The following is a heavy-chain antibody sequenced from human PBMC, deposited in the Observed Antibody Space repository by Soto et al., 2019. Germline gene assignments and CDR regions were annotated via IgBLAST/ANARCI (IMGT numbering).Heavy chain of an antibody. CDR1: GFTFSSYA. J-gene: IGHJ5*02. CDR2: IGGSGGST. Sequence: EVQLLESGGGLVQPGGSLRLSCAASGFTFSSYAMSWVRQAPGKGLEWVSAIGGSGGSTYYADSVKGRFTISRDNSKNTLYLQMNSLTAEDTAVYYCAKDGNPIPYLTGYYRLGWFDPWGQGTLVTVSS. CDR3: AKDGNPIPYLTGYYRLGWFDP. D-gene: IGHD3-9*01. V-gene: IGHV3-23*01.